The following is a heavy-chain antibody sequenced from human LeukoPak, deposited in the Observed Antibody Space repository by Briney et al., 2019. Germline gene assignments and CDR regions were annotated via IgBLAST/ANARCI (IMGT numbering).Heavy chain of an antibody. CDR3: AKLFIDYYDSSGYYAREFIDY. D-gene: IGHD3-22*01. J-gene: IGHJ4*02. V-gene: IGHV3-30*18. Sequence: PGGSLRLSCAASGFTFSSYGMHWVRQAPGKGLEWVAVISYDGSNKYYADSVKGRFTISRDNSKNTLYLQMYSLRAEDTAVYYCAKLFIDYYDSSGYYAREFIDYWGQGTLVTVSS. CDR2: ISYDGSNK. CDR1: GFTFSSYG.